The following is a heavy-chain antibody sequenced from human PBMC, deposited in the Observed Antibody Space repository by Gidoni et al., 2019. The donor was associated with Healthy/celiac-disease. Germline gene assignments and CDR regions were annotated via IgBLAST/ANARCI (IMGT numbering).Heavy chain of an antibody. Sequence: EVQLVESGGGVVRPGGYLSLFCAASGFPVDDYGMSWVRQAPGKGLGWCSGINGNGGSTGYADSVSGRFTISRDNAKNSLYLQMNSLRAEDTALYYCARDIYGSGSYRADYWGQGTLVTVSS. CDR2: INGNGGST. CDR1: GFPVDDYG. D-gene: IGHD3-10*01. V-gene: IGHV3-20*04. CDR3: ARDIYGSGSYRADY. J-gene: IGHJ4*02.